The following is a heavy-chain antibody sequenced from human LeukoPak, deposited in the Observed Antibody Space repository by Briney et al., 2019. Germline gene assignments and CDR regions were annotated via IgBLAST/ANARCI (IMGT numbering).Heavy chain of an antibody. CDR3: ASYKWNDASFDY. CDR1: GFTFSSYA. Sequence: PGGSLRLSCAASGFTFSSYAMSWVRQAPGKGLEWVSAISGSGGSTYYADSVKGRFTISRDNAKSSLYLQMNSLRAEDTAVYYCASYKWNDASFDYWGQGTLVTVSS. V-gene: IGHV3-23*01. CDR2: ISGSGGST. J-gene: IGHJ4*02. D-gene: IGHD1-20*01.